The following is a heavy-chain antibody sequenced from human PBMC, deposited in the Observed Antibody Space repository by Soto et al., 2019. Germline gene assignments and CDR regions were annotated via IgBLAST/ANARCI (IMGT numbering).Heavy chain of an antibody. CDR3: ASVPPVSSYGMDA. V-gene: IGHV6-1*01. J-gene: IGHJ6*02. CDR2: TYYRSKWYN. CDR1: GDSVSSNSAV. Sequence: SQTLSLTCAISGDSVSSNSAVWNWIRQSPSRGLEWLGGTYYRSKWYNDYAVSVKSRISINPDTSKNQFSLQLNSVTPEDTAVYYCASVPPVSSYGMDALGQGTTLPVSS. D-gene: IGHD6-6*01.